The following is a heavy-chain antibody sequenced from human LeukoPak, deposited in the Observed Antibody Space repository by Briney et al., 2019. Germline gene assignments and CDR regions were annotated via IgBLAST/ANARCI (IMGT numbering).Heavy chain of an antibody. CDR3: VSGYSYFDY. CDR2: ITSDGSST. V-gene: IGHV3-74*01. Sequence: GGSLRLSCAASGFTFSSCAMSWVRQAPGKGLVWVSRITSDGSSTSYADSVKGRFTISRDNAKNTLYLRMNSLRAEDTAVYYCVSGYSYFDYWGQGTLVTVSS. CDR1: GFTFSSCA. J-gene: IGHJ4*02. D-gene: IGHD5-12*01.